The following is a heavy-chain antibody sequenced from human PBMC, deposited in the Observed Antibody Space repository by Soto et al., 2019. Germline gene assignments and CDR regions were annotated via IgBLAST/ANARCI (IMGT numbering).Heavy chain of an antibody. CDR3: AKDSNSSGYYGSVDY. D-gene: IGHD3-22*01. Sequence: GGSLRLSSAASGFTFSSYAMSWVRQAPGKGLEWVSAISGSGGSTYYADSVKGRFTISRDNSKNTLYLQMNSLRAEDTAVYYCAKDSNSSGYYGSVDYWGQGTLVTVSS. J-gene: IGHJ4*02. V-gene: IGHV3-23*01. CDR2: ISGSGGST. CDR1: GFTFSSYA.